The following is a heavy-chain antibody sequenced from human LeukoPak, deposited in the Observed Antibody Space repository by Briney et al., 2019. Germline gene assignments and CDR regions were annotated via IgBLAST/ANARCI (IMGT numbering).Heavy chain of an antibody. Sequence: GASVKVSCKASGYTFTSYGINWVRQAPGQGLEWMGWISAYNGNTNYAQKFQGRVTMTKDTSTSTAYMELTSLRSDDTAVYYCAGDRGIVGGVNENWLDIWGQGTLVTVSS. CDR1: GYTFTSYG. V-gene: IGHV1-18*01. CDR3: AGDRGIVGGVNENWLDI. CDR2: ISAYNGNT. J-gene: IGHJ5*02. D-gene: IGHD3-16*01.